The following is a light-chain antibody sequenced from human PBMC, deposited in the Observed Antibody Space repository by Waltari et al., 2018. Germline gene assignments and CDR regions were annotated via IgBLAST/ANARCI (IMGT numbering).Light chain of an antibody. V-gene: IGLV1-40*01. CDR3: QSYDSSLSGWV. CDR1: SSNIGSGYD. J-gene: IGLJ3*02. Sequence: QSVLTQPPSVSGAPGQRVPIPCTGSSSNIGSGYDVHWYLQLPATAPNRLIYCNANRPSGVPDRFSGSKSGTSASLPITGLQADDEADYYCQSYDSSLSGWVFGGGTKLTVL. CDR2: CNA.